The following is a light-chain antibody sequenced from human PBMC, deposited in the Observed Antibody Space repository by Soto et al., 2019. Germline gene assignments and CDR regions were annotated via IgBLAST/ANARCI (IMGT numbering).Light chain of an antibody. V-gene: IGKV1-39*01. CDR1: QSISIY. Sequence: DIQMTQSPSSLSASVGDRVTITCRASQSISIYLNWYQLKPGKAPNLLMYGASYLQSGVPTRFSGSGSGADFTLTISSLQPEGFAIYYCQQTCTTPEITFGQGTRLEIK. J-gene: IGKJ5*01. CDR2: GAS. CDR3: QQTCTTPEIT.